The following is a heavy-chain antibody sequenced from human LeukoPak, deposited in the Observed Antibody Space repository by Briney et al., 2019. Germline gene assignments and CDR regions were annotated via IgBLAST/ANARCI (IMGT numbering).Heavy chain of an antibody. CDR1: GFTFSSYS. Sequence: GGSLRLSCAASGFTFSSYSMNWVRQAPGKGLEWVSYISSSSSTIYYADSVKGRFTISRDNAKNTLYLQMNSLKTEDTAVYSCTTAYNQYYYGMDVWGQGTTVTVS. CDR3: TTAYNQYYYGMDV. D-gene: IGHD1-14*01. CDR2: ISSSSSTI. J-gene: IGHJ6*02. V-gene: IGHV3-48*01.